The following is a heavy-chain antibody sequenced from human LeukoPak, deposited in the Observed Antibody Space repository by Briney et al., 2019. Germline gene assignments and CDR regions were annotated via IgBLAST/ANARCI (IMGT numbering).Heavy chain of an antibody. CDR3: ARQLYDAFDI. CDR1: GGSISSYY. Sequence: SETLSLTCAVYGGSISSYYWSWIRQPPGKGLEWIGYIYYSGSTNYNPSLKSRVTISVDTSKNQFSLKLSSVTAADTAVYYCARQLYDAFDIWGQGTMVTVSS. J-gene: IGHJ3*02. V-gene: IGHV4-59*01. CDR2: IYYSGST. D-gene: IGHD2-2*01.